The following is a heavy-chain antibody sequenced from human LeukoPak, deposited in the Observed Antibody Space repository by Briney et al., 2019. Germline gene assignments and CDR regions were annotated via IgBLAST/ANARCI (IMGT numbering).Heavy chain of an antibody. D-gene: IGHD2-8*02. Sequence: ASVKVSCKASGYTFTSYYMHWVRQAPGQGLEWMGIINPSGGSTSYAEKFQGRVTMTRDTSTSTVYMELSSLRSEDPAVYYCARDRVAYWSPLDIWGQGTMVTVSS. CDR2: INPSGGST. CDR1: GYTFTSYY. V-gene: IGHV1-46*03. CDR3: ARDRVAYWSPLDI. J-gene: IGHJ3*02.